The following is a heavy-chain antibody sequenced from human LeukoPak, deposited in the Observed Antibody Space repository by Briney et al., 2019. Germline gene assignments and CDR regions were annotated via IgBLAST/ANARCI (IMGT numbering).Heavy chain of an antibody. Sequence: ASVNVSCTVSGYTLTELSMHWVRQAPGKGLEWMGGFDPEDGETIYAQKFQGRVTMTEDTSTDTAYMELSSLRSEDTAVYYCAMGYGDYGTSYFDYWGQGTLVTVSS. CDR2: FDPEDGET. D-gene: IGHD4-17*01. CDR3: AMGYGDYGTSYFDY. CDR1: GYTLTELS. J-gene: IGHJ4*02. V-gene: IGHV1-24*01.